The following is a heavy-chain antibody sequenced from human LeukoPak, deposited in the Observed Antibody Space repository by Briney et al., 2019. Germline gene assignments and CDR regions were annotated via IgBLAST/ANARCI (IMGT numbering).Heavy chain of an antibody. CDR2: ISGSGGTT. CDR3: AKRTPYSGGSYYFDY. CDR1: GFTFGSYA. Sequence: GGSLRLSCEASGFTFGSYAMSWVRQAPGKGLEWVSAISGSGGTTNYADSVKGRLTISRDNSQNTLYLQMSSLRAEDTAVYYCAKRTPYSGGSYYFDYWGQRTLVTVSS. V-gene: IGHV3-23*01. J-gene: IGHJ4*02. D-gene: IGHD2-15*01.